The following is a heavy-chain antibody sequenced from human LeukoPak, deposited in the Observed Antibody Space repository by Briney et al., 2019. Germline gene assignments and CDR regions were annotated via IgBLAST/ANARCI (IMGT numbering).Heavy chain of an antibody. CDR3: AKDVRGGWYGDFDY. V-gene: IGHV3-23*01. Sequence: PGGSLRLSCAASGFTFSSYAMSWVRQAPGKELEWVSAISGSGGSTYYADSVKGRFTISRDNSKNTLYLQMNSLRAEDTAVYYCAKDVRGGWYGDFDYWGQGTLVTVSS. D-gene: IGHD6-19*01. CDR2: ISGSGGST. CDR1: GFTFSSYA. J-gene: IGHJ4*02.